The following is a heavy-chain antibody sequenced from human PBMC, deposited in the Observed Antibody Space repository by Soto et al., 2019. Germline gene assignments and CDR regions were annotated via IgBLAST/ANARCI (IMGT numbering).Heavy chain of an antibody. V-gene: IGHV4-31*03. Sequence: SETLSLTCTVSGGSISSGGYYWRWIRQHPGKGLEWIGYIYYSGSTYYNPSLKSRVTISVDTSKNQFSLKLSSVTAADTAVYYCARDSTYYYGSGLDYWGQGTLVTVSS. J-gene: IGHJ4*02. CDR3: ARDSTYYYGSGLDY. CDR1: GGSISSGGYY. D-gene: IGHD3-10*01. CDR2: IYYSGST.